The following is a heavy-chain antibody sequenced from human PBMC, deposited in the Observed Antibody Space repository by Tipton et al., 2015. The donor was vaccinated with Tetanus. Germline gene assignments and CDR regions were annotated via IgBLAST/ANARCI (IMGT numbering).Heavy chain of an antibody. CDR1: GDSITSSKYS. V-gene: IGHV4-30-2*01. D-gene: IGHD5-12*01. Sequence: TLSLTCTVSGDSITSSKYSWNWIRQPPGKGLEWIGYVYHTGSTYYKPSLKSRVTMSVDRSKNQFSLNLSSVTAADTAVYYCVRGRGLGAYSFGFEYWGQGALVTVSS. J-gene: IGHJ4*02. CDR3: VRGRGLGAYSFGFEY. CDR2: VYHTGST.